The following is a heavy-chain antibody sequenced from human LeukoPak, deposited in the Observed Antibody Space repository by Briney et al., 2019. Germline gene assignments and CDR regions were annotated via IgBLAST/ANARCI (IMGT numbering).Heavy chain of an antibody. Sequence: PGGSLRLSCAASGFTFSSYAMSWVRQAPGKGLEWVSAISDSGGSTYYVESVKGRFTISRDGSKHTLYLQMNSLRAEDTAIYYCAKDVYNKAFDYWGQGTLVTVSS. CDR2: ISDSGGST. V-gene: IGHV3-23*01. CDR1: GFTFSSYA. D-gene: IGHD5-24*01. J-gene: IGHJ4*02. CDR3: AKDVYNKAFDY.